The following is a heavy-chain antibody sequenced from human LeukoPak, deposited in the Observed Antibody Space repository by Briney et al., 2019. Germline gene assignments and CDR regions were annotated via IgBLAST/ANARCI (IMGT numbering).Heavy chain of an antibody. J-gene: IGHJ4*02. V-gene: IGHV3-48*03. D-gene: IGHD3-16*02. CDR2: ISSSGSTV. CDR3: ASPYYDYVWGSYRFDY. CDR1: GFTFSSYE. Sequence: GGSLRLSCAASGFTFSSYEMNWVRQAPGKGLEWVSYISSSGSTVYYADSVKGRFTISRDNAKNSLYLQMNSLRAEDTAVYYCASPYYDYVWGSYRFDYWGQGTLVTVSS.